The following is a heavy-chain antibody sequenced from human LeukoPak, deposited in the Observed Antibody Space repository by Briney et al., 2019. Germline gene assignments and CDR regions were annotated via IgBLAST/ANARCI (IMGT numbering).Heavy chain of an antibody. CDR1: GGSFSGYY. CDR2: INHSGST. D-gene: IGHD3-3*01. J-gene: IGHJ4*02. V-gene: IGHV4-34*01. CDR3: ARGGTWITIFGVVRGLSFDY. Sequence: SETLSLTCAVYGGSFSGYYCSWIRQPPGKGLEWIGEINHSGSTNYNPSLKSRVTISVDTSKNQFSLKLSSVTAADTAVYYCARGGTWITIFGVVRGLSFDYWGQGTLVTISS.